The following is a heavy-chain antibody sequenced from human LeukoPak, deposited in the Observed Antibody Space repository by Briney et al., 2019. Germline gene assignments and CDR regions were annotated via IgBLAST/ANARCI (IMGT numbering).Heavy chain of an antibody. CDR3: ARQHSSSWSDWFDP. J-gene: IGHJ5*02. D-gene: IGHD6-13*01. CDR1: GGSISSSSYY. CDR2: IYYSGST. V-gene: IGHV4-39*01. Sequence: SETLSLTCTVSGGSISSSSYYWGWIRQPPGKGLEWIGSIYYSGSTYYNPSLKSRVTISVDTSKNQFSLKLSSVTAADTAVCYCARQHSSSWSDWFDPWGQGTLVTVSS.